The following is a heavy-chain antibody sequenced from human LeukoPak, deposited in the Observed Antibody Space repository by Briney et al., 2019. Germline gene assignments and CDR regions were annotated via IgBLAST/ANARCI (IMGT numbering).Heavy chain of an antibody. CDR1: GGTFSSYA. CDR2: IIPIFGTA. D-gene: IGHD2-15*01. Sequence: ASVKVACKASGGTFSSYAISWVRQAPGQGLEWMGGIIPIFGTANYAQKFQGRVTITADESTSTAYMELSSLRSEDTAVYYCARNLGYCSGGSCYTPFDYWGQGTLVTVSS. J-gene: IGHJ4*02. CDR3: ARNLGYCSGGSCYTPFDY. V-gene: IGHV1-69*13.